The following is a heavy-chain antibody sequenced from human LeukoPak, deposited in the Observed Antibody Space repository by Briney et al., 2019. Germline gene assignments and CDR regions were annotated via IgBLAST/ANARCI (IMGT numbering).Heavy chain of an antibody. CDR1: GYSFIGYF. CDR3: ARFWHCGFSTCWAVNGFDY. J-gene: IGHJ3*01. D-gene: IGHD2-21*01. V-gene: IGHV1-2*02. CDR2: IDSNSGEI. Sequence: ASVKVSCKASGYSFIGYFIHWVRQAPGQGLEWMGWIDSNSGEIHYAQKFQGRFTMTKDTSIKTAYMELSSLRSDDTAIYYCARFWHCGFSTCWAVNGFDYWGQGTEVTASP.